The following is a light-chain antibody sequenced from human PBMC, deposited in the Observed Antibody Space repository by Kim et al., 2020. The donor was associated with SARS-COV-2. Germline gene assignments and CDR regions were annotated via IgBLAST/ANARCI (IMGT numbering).Light chain of an antibody. CDR3: QQYDNLPPEFT. CDR1: QDISNY. J-gene: IGKJ3*01. V-gene: IGKV1-33*01. CDR2: DAS. Sequence: VGDRVTITCQASQDISNYLNWYQQKPGKAPKLLIYDASNLETGVPSRFSGSGSGTDFTFTISILQPEDIATYYCQQYDNLPPEFTFGPGTKVDIK.